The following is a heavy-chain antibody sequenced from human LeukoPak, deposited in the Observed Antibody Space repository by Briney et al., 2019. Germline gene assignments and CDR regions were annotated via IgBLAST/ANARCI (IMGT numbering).Heavy chain of an antibody. CDR2: IKQDGSEK. CDR3: ARGSGWYSAAFDI. V-gene: IGHV3-7*01. J-gene: IGHJ3*02. D-gene: IGHD6-19*01. Sequence: WVRQAPGXGLEGVANIKQDGSEKYYVDSVKGRFTISRDNAKNSLYLQMNSLRVEDTAVYYCARGSGWYSAAFDIWGQGTMVTVSS.